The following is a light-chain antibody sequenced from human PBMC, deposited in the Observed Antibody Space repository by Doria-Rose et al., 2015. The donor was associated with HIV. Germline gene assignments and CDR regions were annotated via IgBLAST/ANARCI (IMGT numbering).Light chain of an antibody. Sequence: EIVLTQSPGILSLSPGERATLSCRASQSFSSTYLAWYQQKPGQAPSLLIYDGSTRATGIPDRFSASGSGTDFTLTINRLEPEDFALYYCHQYGTSWTFGQGTEAEI. J-gene: IGKJ1*01. V-gene: IGKV3-20*01. CDR2: DGS. CDR1: QSFSSTY. CDR3: HQYGTSWT.